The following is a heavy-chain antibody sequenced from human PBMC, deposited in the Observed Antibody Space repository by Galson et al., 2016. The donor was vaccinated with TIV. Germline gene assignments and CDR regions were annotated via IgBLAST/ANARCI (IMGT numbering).Heavy chain of an antibody. CDR2: INNDGST. J-gene: IGHJ6*02. D-gene: IGHD2-21*01. V-gene: IGHV3-66*02. CDR3: ARERRLCGNECYLHYYYGMDV. Sequence: SLRLSCAASGLPVSDNYVTWVRQAPGKGLEWVALINNDGSTIYSDSVKGRFTISRDNSKKMVYLQMNSLRPEDTAVYFCARERRLCGNECYLHYYYGMDVWGRGTTVTVSS. CDR1: GLPVSDNY.